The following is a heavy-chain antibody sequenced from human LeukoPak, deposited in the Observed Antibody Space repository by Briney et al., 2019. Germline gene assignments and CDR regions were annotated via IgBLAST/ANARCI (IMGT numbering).Heavy chain of an antibody. V-gene: IGHV3-21*04. CDR3: AKDLPGSRYYYYGMDV. CDR2: ISSSSYI. CDR1: GFTFSSYS. Sequence: GGSLRLSCAASGFTFSSYSMNWVRQAPGKGLEWVSSISSSSYIYYADSVKGRFTISRDNAKNSLYLQMNSLRAEDTAVYYCAKDLPGSRYYYYGMDVWGQGTTVTVSS. J-gene: IGHJ6*02. D-gene: IGHD6-13*01.